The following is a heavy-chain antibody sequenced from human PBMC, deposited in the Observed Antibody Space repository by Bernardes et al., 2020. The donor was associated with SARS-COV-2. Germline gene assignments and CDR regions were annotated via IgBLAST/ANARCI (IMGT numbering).Heavy chain of an antibody. CDR2: IWYDGSNK. D-gene: IGHD7-27*01. Sequence: GGSLRLSCAASGFTFSSYGMHWVRQAPGKGLEWVAVIWYDGSNKYYADSVKGRFTISRDNSKNTLYLQMNSLRAEDTAVYYCARGSNWGDGYIHYWGQGTLVTVSS. V-gene: IGHV3-33*01. CDR1: GFTFSSYG. CDR3: ARGSNWGDGYIHY. J-gene: IGHJ4*02.